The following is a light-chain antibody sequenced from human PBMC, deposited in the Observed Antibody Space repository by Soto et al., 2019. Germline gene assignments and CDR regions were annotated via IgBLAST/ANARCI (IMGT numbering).Light chain of an antibody. V-gene: IGKV3-11*01. J-gene: IGKJ4*01. Sequence: EIVLTQSPGTLSLSPGERTTLSCSASESVSNDLAWYQQKPGQSPRLLIYDASNRAAGIPARFSGSGSGTDFTLTISGLEPEDFAVYYCQQRHNWPLTFGGGTKVEIK. CDR2: DAS. CDR1: ESVSND. CDR3: QQRHNWPLT.